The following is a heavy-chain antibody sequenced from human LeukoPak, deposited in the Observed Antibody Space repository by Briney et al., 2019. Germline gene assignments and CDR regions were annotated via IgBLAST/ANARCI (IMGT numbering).Heavy chain of an antibody. CDR1: GFTFSSYE. CDR2: ISSSGSTI. Sequence: GGSLRLSCAASGFTFSSYEMNWVRQAPGKGLEWVSYISSSGSTIYYADPVKGRFTISRDNAKNSLYLQMNSLRAEDTAVYYCASSCSGGSCYFDWGQGTLVTVSS. J-gene: IGHJ4*02. D-gene: IGHD2-15*01. V-gene: IGHV3-48*03. CDR3: ASSCSGGSCYFD.